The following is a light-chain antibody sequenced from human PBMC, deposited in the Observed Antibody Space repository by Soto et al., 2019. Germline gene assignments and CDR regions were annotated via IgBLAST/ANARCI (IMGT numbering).Light chain of an antibody. CDR3: QHYDTYST. J-gene: IGKJ1*01. CDR1: QKIRKY. Sequence: DIWRTHSASPQTASVWDRGRLTFRASQKIRKYLNWYQQKPGKAPKVLIYRASSLESGVPSRFSGSGSGNEFTLTISSLQPDDFATYYCQHYDTYSTFGQGTKVDIK. V-gene: IGKV1-5*03. CDR2: RAS.